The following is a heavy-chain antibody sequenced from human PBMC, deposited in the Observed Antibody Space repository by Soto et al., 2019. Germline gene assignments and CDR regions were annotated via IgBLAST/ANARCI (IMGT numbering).Heavy chain of an antibody. V-gene: IGHV4-30-4*01. CDR3: ARDKRSNSYYYYGMDV. Sequence: SETLSLTCTVSGDSITSGDNYWSWISQPPGKGLEWIGYIYYSGSTYYNPSLKSRVTISVDTSKNQFSLKLSSVTAADTAVYYCARDKRSNSYYYYGMDVWGQGTTVTVSS. J-gene: IGHJ6*02. CDR2: IYYSGST. D-gene: IGHD4-4*01. CDR1: GDSITSGDNY.